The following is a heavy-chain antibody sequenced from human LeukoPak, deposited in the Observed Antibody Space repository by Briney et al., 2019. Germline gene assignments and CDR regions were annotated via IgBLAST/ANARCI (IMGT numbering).Heavy chain of an antibody. CDR1: GFSFSTQR. CDR2: INIDERIT. D-gene: IGHD3-3*01. CDR3: AKSVAIYFYYGLDV. V-gene: IGHV3-74*01. J-gene: IGHJ6*02. Sequence: AGGSLRLSCAASGFSFSTQRMHWVRQAPGKGLVWVSYINIDERITGYADSVKGRFTISRDNAKNTLYLQMNSLRVEDTAIYYCAKSVAIYFYYGLDVWGQGTTVTVSS.